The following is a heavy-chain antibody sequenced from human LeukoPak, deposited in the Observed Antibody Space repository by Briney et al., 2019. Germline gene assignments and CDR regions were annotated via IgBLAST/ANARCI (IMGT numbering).Heavy chain of an antibody. V-gene: IGHV4-34*01. D-gene: IGHD3-3*01. J-gene: IGHJ5*02. CDR2: INHSGST. CDR1: GRSFSGYY. Sequence: SETLSLTCAVYGRSFSGYYWSWIRQPPGKGLEWIGEINHSGSTNYNPSLKSRVTISVDTSKNQFSLKLSSVTAADTAVYYCARSLHRSGFGWFDPWGQGTLVTVSS. CDR3: ARSLHRSGFGWFDP.